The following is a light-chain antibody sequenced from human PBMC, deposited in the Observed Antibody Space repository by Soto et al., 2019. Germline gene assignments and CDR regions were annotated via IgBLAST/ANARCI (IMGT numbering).Light chain of an antibody. V-gene: IGKV3-15*01. J-gene: IGKJ4*01. Sequence: EIVMTQSAATLSVSPGERATLSCRASQSVSSSLAWYHQKPGQAPRLLIYGAATRDTGIPARFRDSGSGTDFTLTISSLQSEDFAVSYCQQYNNLSPLTFCGGTKLEIK. CDR3: QQYNNLSPLT. CDR2: GAA. CDR1: QSVSSS.